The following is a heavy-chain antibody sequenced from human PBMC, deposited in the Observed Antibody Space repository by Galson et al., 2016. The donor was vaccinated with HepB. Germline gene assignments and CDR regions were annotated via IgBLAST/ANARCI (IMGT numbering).Heavy chain of an antibody. CDR3: VRAYSGNSYGYYY. V-gene: IGHV3-21*03. CDR1: GISFRTYN. CDR2: ISATTGHM. J-gene: IGHJ4*02. D-gene: IGHD5-18*01. Sequence: SLRLSCAVSGISFRTYNMNWVRRAPGKGLEWVSFISATTGHMYYADSVKGRFTVSRDNAENSLFLQMTSLAAEDTAVYYCVRAYSGNSYGYYYWGQGTLVTVSS.